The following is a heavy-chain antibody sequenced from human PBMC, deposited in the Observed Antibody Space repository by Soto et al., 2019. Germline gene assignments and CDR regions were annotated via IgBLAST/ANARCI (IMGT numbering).Heavy chain of an antibody. J-gene: IGHJ3*02. CDR2: ISGSGGST. Sequence: EVQLSESGGGLVQPGGSLRVSCAASGFTFSSYPMSWVRQAPGKGLEWVSFISGSGGSTYYADSVKGRFTISRDNSKNTMFLQMNSLRVEDTALYYCAKRGRTGVARDAFAIWGQGTLVTVSS. CDR1: GFTFSSYP. D-gene: IGHD2-15*01. V-gene: IGHV3-23*01. CDR3: AKRGRTGVARDAFAI.